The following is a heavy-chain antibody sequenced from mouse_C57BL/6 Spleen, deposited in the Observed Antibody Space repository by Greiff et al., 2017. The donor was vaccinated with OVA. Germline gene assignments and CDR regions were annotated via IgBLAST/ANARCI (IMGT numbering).Heavy chain of an antibody. CDR2: INPSSGYP. CDR3: ARDPAWFAY. V-gene: IGHV1-4*01. Sequence: VQLQQSGAELARPGASVKMSCKASGYTFTSYTMHWVKQRPGQGLEWIGYINPSSGYPKYNQKFKDKATLTADKSSSTAYMQLSSLTSEDSAVYYCARDPAWFAYWGQGTLVTVSA. J-gene: IGHJ3*01. CDR1: GYTFTSYT.